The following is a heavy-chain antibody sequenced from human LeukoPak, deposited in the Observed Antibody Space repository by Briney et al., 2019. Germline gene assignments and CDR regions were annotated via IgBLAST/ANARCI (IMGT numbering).Heavy chain of an antibody. D-gene: IGHD3-9*01. V-gene: IGHV3-21*01. CDR1: GFTFSSYS. CDR2: ISSSSSYI. CDR3: ARATTYDILTGFSDY. J-gene: IGHJ4*02. Sequence: SGGSLRLSCAASGFTFSSYSMNWVRQAPGKGLEWVSSISSSSSYIYYADSVKGRFTISRDNARKSLYLQMNSLRAEDTAVYYCARATTYDILTGFSDYWGQGTLVTVSS.